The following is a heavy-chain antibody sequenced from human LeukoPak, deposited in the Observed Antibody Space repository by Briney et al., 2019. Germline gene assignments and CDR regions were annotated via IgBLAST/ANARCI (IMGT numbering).Heavy chain of an antibody. J-gene: IGHJ3*02. CDR1: GFTFSSYA. D-gene: IGHD2-2*01. CDR2: ISYDGSNK. Sequence: GRSLRLSCAASGFTFSSYAMHWVRQAPGKGLEWVAVISYDGSNKYYADSVRGRFTISRDNSKNTLYLQMNSLRAEDTAVYYCARDHCSSTSCPNTIAGLFDIWGQGTMVTVSS. V-gene: IGHV3-30-3*01. CDR3: ARDHCSSTSCPNTIAGLFDI.